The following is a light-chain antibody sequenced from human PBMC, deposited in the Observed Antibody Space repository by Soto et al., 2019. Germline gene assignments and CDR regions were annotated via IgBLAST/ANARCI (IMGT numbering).Light chain of an antibody. CDR3: GSYAGTKNFVV. Sequence: QSALTQPPSASGSPGQSVTISCTGTSSDIGVYDYVSWYQRHPGKAPKLVIYDVTKRPSGVPDRFSGSKSVNTASLTVSGLQAEDEADYFCGSYAGTKNFVVFGGGTKLTVL. J-gene: IGLJ2*01. V-gene: IGLV2-8*01. CDR2: DVT. CDR1: SSDIGVYDY.